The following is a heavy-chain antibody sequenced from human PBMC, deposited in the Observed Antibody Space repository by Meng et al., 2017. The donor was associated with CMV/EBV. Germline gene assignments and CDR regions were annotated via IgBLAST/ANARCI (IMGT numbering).Heavy chain of an antibody. Sequence: GSLRLSCTVSGGSISSYYWSWIRQPPGKGLEWIGYIYYSGSTNYNPSLKSRVTISVDTSKNQCSLKLSSVTAADTAVYYCASSDPEGYCSGGSCHDDAFDIWGQGTMVTVSS. CDR1: GGSISSYY. V-gene: IGHV4-59*01. CDR2: IYYSGST. J-gene: IGHJ3*02. D-gene: IGHD2-15*01. CDR3: ASSDPEGYCSGGSCHDDAFDI.